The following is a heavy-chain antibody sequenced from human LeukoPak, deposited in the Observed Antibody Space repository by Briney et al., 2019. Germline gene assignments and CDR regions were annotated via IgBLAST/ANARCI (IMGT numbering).Heavy chain of an antibody. CDR2: IIPIFVTA. Sequence: ASVKVSCKASGGTLSSYAISWVRQAPGQGLEWMGGIIPIFVTANYAQKFQGRVTITADKSTSTAYMELNNLRSDDMARYYCARGRGPPNTNRDFYFYYYMDVWGTGTTVTVSS. D-gene: IGHD3-10*01. J-gene: IGHJ6*03. CDR1: GGTLSSYA. CDR3: ARGRGPPNTNRDFYFYYYMDV. V-gene: IGHV1-69*06.